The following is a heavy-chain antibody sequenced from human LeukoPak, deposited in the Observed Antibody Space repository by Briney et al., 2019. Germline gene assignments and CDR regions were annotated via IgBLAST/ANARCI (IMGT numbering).Heavy chain of an antibody. Sequence: GGSLRLSCAASGFTSSIYWLHWVRQAPGKGLVWVSRINSDGSSTTYADSVKGRFTISRDNAKNTLYLQMNSLRVEDTAVYYCASILDKLFWVSQYGTGLNCSGGSRYSDYWGQGTLVTVSS. CDR1: GFTSSIYW. CDR3: ASILDKLFWVSQYGTGLNCSGGSRYSDY. D-gene: IGHD2-15*01. J-gene: IGHJ4*02. CDR2: INSDGSST. V-gene: IGHV3-74*01.